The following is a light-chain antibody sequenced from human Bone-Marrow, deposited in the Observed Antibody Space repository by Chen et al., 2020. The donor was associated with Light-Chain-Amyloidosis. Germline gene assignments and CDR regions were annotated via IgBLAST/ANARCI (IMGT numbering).Light chain of an antibody. CDR1: SGSVATNY. V-gene: IGLV6-57*01. J-gene: IGLJ3*02. CDR2: EDD. CDR3: QSYQGSSQGV. Sequence: NFMLTQPHSVSESPGKTVIISCTRSSGSVATNYVQWYQQRPCSSPTTVIYEDDQRPSGVLDRFSGSIDRSSNSASLTISGLKTEDEADYYCQSYQGSSQGVFGGGTKLTVL.